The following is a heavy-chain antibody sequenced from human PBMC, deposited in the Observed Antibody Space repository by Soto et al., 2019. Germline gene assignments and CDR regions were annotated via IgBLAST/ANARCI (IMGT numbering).Heavy chain of an antibody. CDR1: GFTFSSYG. Sequence: GGSLRLSCAASGFTFSSYGMHWVRQAPGKGLEWVAVISYDGSNKYYADSLKGRFTVSRDNAKNSVFLLLNSLRAEDTAVYYCARDKDWAFDYWGQGTPVTVSS. CDR3: ARDKDWAFDY. D-gene: IGHD3-9*01. CDR2: ISYDGSNK. J-gene: IGHJ4*02. V-gene: IGHV3-30*03.